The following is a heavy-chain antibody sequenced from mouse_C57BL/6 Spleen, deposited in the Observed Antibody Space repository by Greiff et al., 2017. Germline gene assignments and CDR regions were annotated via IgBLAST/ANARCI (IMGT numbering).Heavy chain of an antibody. D-gene: IGHD4-1*02. Sequence: QVQLQQPGAELVRPGSSVKLSCKASGYTFTSYWMHWVKQRPIQGLEWIGNIDPSDSETHYNQKFKDKATLTVDKSSSTAYMQLSSLTSEDSAVYYCARRPSTGTGFAYWGQGTLVTVSA. CDR2: IDPSDSET. V-gene: IGHV1-52*01. J-gene: IGHJ3*01. CDR3: ARRPSTGTGFAY. CDR1: GYTFTSYW.